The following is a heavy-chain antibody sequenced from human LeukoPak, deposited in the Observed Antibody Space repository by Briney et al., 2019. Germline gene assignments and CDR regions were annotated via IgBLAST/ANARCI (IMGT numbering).Heavy chain of an antibody. Sequence: ASLKVSCKASGGTFSSYAISWVRQAPGQGLEWMGGIIPIFGTANYAQKFQGRVTITADESTSTAYMELSSLRSEDTAVYYCARCAVSDYYGSGSYVPNWFDPWGQGTLVTVSS. J-gene: IGHJ5*02. V-gene: IGHV1-69*13. CDR1: GGTFSSYA. CDR3: ARCAVSDYYGSGSYVPNWFDP. D-gene: IGHD3-10*01. CDR2: IIPIFGTA.